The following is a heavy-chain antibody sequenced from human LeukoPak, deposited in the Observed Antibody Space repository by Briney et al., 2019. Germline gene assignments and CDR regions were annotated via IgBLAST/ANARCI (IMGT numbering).Heavy chain of an antibody. CDR1: GYTFIRYD. V-gene: IGHV1-8*01. Sequence: GASVRVSCTASGYTFIRYDINWVGQATGQGGEWMGWMNANSGNTGYAQKFQGRVTMTRNTSISTAYMELSSLRSEDTAVYYCARGDWAPEYSGQGTLVTVSS. J-gene: IGHJ4*02. CDR3: ARGDWAPEY. D-gene: IGHD3-9*01. CDR2: MNANSGNT.